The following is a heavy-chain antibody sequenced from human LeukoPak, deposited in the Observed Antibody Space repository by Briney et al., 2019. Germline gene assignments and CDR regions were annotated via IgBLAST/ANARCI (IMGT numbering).Heavy chain of an antibody. CDR2: ISSSSTYM. J-gene: IGHJ4*02. D-gene: IGHD1-26*01. CDR3: ARSWELPPFDY. CDR1: GFIFSDYS. V-gene: IGHV3-21*01. Sequence: GGSLRLSCAASGFIFSDYSMNWVRQAPGKGLEWVSSISSSSTYMYYADSVKGRFTISRDNAKNSLYLQMNSLRAEDTAVYYCARSWELPPFDYWGQGTLVTVSS.